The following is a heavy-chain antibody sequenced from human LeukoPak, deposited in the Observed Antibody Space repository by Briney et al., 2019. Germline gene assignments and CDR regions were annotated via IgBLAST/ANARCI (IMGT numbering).Heavy chain of an antibody. CDR3: ARGNFPAYYYGSGSTYYFDY. CDR2: INHSGST. Sequence: SETLSLTCAVYGGSFSGYYWSWIRQPPGKGLKWIGEINHSGSTNYNPSLKSRVTISVDTSKNQFSLKLSSVTAADTAVYYCARGNFPAYYYGSGSTYYFDYWGQGTLVTVSS. CDR1: GGSFSGYY. J-gene: IGHJ4*02. V-gene: IGHV4-34*01. D-gene: IGHD3-10*01.